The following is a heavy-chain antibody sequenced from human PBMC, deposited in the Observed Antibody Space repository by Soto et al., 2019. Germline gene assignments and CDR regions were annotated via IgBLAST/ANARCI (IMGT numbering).Heavy chain of an antibody. D-gene: IGHD4-17*01. CDR3: AREFRRYGDGRSALNYYYYYYMDV. Sequence: SETLSLTCAVYGGSFSGYYWSWIRQPPGKGLEWIGEINHSGSTNYNPSLKSRVTISVDTSKNQFSLKLSSVTAADTAVYYCAREFRRYGDGRSALNYYYYYYMDVWGKGTTVTVSS. V-gene: IGHV4-34*01. CDR1: GGSFSGYY. CDR2: INHSGST. J-gene: IGHJ6*03.